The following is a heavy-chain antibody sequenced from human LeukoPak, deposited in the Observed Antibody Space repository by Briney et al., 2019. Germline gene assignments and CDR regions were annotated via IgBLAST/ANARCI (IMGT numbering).Heavy chain of an antibody. CDR1: GGSISGSY. J-gene: IGHJ4*02. V-gene: IGHV4-59*01. CDR2: MYNSGST. Sequence: SETLSLTCTDSGGSISGSYWSWIRQPPGKGLEWIAYMYNSGSTNYNPSLKSRVTISIDTSKNQFSLKLSSLTAADTAIYYCARGIESYGDYGYWGQGILVTVSS. CDR3: ARGIESYGDYGY. D-gene: IGHD4-17*01.